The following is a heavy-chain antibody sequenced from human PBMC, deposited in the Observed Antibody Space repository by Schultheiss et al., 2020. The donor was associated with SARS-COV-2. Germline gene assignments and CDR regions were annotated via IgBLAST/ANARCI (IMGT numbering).Heavy chain of an antibody. Sequence: SETLSLTCTVSGGSISSSSYYWGWIRQPPGKGLEWIGSIYYSGSTYYNPSLKSRITIFVDKSKNQFSLKLSSVAAADTSVYYCARQLDAKYYFDCWGQGTLVTVSS. D-gene: IGHD6-6*01. CDR2: IYYSGST. J-gene: IGHJ4*02. CDR1: GGSISSSSYY. V-gene: IGHV4-39*07. CDR3: ARQLDAKYYFDC.